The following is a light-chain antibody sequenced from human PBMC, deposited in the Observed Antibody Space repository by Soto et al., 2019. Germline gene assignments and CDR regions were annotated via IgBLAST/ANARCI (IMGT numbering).Light chain of an antibody. CDR2: DAS. J-gene: IGKJ4*01. Sequence: EIVLTQSPATLSLSPGERATLFCRAIQSFSTYLAWYQQKPGQAPRLLIYDASKRATGIPDRFSGSGSGTDFSLTISSLEPEDSAVYYCQQRGKWLFGGGTKVEIK. CDR1: QSFSTY. V-gene: IGKV3-11*01. CDR3: QQRGKWL.